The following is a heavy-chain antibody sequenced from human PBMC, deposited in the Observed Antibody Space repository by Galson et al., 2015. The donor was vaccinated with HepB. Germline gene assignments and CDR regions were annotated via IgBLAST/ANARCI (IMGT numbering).Heavy chain of an antibody. D-gene: IGHD3-10*01. Sequence: SLRLSCAASGFAFSSYAIHWVRQAPGKGLEWVAVISHDGSDKYYADSVKGRFTISRDNSQNTLSLQMNSLRAEDTAVYYCARGTSDPHWGQGTLVTVPS. CDR3: ARGTSDPH. J-gene: IGHJ4*02. CDR2: ISHDGSDK. V-gene: IGHV3-30*01. CDR1: GFAFSSYA.